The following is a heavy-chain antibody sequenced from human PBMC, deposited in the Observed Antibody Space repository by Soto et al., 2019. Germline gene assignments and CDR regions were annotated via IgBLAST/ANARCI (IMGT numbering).Heavy chain of an antibody. V-gene: IGHV4-34*01. CDR2: INHSGST. Sequence: PSETLSLTCAVYGGSFSGYYWSWIRQPPGKGLEWIGEINHSGSTNYNPPLKSRVTISVDTSKNQFSLKLSSVTAADTAVYYCARGRLSMDSSSWNGRFSGYFDYWGQGTLVTVSS. J-gene: IGHJ4*02. CDR1: GGSFSGYY. CDR3: ARGRLSMDSSSWNGRFSGYFDY. D-gene: IGHD6-13*01.